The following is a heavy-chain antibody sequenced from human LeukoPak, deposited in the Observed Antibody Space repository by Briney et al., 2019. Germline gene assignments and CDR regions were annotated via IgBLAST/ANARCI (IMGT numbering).Heavy chain of an antibody. CDR1: GGSISSYY. J-gene: IGHJ6*02. Sequence: PSETLSLTCTVSGGSISSYYWSWIRQPPGKGLEWIGYIYYSGSTNYNPSLKSRVTISVDTSKNQFSLKLSSVTAADTAVYYCASGQLDGYYYNYGMDVWGQGTTVTVSS. CDR3: ASGQLDGYYYNYGMDV. D-gene: IGHD6-13*01. V-gene: IGHV4-59*08. CDR2: IYYSGST.